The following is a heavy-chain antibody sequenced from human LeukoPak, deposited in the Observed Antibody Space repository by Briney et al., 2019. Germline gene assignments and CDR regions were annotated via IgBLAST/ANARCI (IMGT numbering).Heavy chain of an antibody. J-gene: IGHJ4*02. CDR2: IIPIFGTA. V-gene: IGHV1-69*05. Sequence: GASVKVSCKASGGTFSSYAISWVRQAPGQGLEWMGRIIPIFGTANYAQKFQGRVTITTDEATSTASMELSRLRSEDTALYYCAGGGIAWLLFLYWGQGNLVTVSS. CDR3: AGGGIAWLLFLY. CDR1: GGTFSSYA. D-gene: IGHD3-9*01.